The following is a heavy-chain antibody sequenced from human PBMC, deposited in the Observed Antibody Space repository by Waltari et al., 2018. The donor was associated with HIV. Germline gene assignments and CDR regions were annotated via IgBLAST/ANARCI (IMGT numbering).Heavy chain of an antibody. V-gene: IGHV1-24*01. D-gene: IGHD1-26*01. J-gene: IGHJ4*02. CDR2: FDPKNGKP. Sequence: QVQLIQSTSEVKRPGDSVTVPCKVSGYPISDFSMPWVRQGREDRLEWMGGFDPKNGKPRFSQKFWGRVSLAEDTLKDTAHLELNRLTSDDTAVYYCVALYDGSPLYSDFWGQGTLVTVST. CDR1: GYPISDFS. CDR3: VALYDGSPLYSDF.